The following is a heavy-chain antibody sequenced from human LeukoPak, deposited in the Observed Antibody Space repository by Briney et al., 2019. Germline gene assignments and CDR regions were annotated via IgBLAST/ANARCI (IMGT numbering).Heavy chain of an antibody. Sequence: GGSLRLSCAASGFTFKKYWMNWVRQVPGKGLECLANIKEDGSETYYADSVKGRFTISRDNPKNLLFLQINSLRVEDTAVYYCAREDREMARRYDLWGRDTLVTVSS. J-gene: IGHJ2*01. CDR3: AREDREMARRYDL. CDR1: GFTFKKYW. D-gene: IGHD5-24*01. CDR2: IKEDGSET. V-gene: IGHV3-7*01.